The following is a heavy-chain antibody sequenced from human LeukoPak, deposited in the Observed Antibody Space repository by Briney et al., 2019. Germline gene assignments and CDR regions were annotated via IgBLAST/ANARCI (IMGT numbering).Heavy chain of an antibody. Sequence: GGSLRLSCAASGFTFDDYAMHWVRQAPGKGLEWVSGISWNSGSIGYADSVKGRFTISRDNAKNSLYPQMNSLRAEDTALYYCAKSVPRGAFDIWGQGTMVTVSS. J-gene: IGHJ3*02. CDR2: ISWNSGSI. V-gene: IGHV3-9*01. D-gene: IGHD3-10*01. CDR1: GFTFDDYA. CDR3: AKSVPRGAFDI.